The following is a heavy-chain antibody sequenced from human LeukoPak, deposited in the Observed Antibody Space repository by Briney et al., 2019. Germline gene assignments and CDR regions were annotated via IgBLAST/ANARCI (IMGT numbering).Heavy chain of an antibody. CDR1: GGSISSGDYY. V-gene: IGHV4-30-4*01. CDR3: ARSLYGDYGYFQH. CDR2: IYYSGST. J-gene: IGHJ1*01. D-gene: IGHD4-17*01. Sequence: SQTLSLTCTVSGGSISSGDYYWSWIRQPPGKGLECIGYIYYSGSTYYNPSLKSRVTISVDTSKHQFSLKLSSVTAADTAVYYCARSLYGDYGYFQHWGQGTLVTVSS.